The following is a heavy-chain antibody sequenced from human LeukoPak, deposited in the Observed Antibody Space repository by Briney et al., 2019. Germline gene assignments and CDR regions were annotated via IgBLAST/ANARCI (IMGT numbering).Heavy chain of an antibody. CDR3: AIYCSSSSCYAEGNFQH. V-gene: IGHV4-34*08. J-gene: IGHJ1*01. D-gene: IGHD2-2*01. Sequence: PGGSLRLSCAASGFTFSSYAMSWIRQPPGKGLEWIGEINHSGSTYYNPSLKSRVTISVDTSKNQFSLKLSSVTAADTAVYYCAIYCSSSSCYAEGNFQHWGQGTLVTVSS. CDR2: INHSGST. CDR1: GFTFSSYA.